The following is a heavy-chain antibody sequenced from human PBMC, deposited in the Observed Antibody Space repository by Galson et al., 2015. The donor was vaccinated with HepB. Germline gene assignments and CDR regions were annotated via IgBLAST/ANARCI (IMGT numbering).Heavy chain of an antibody. V-gene: IGHV3-11*05. J-gene: IGHJ4*02. D-gene: IGHD5-12*01. CDR3: ARDKGGYDPFDY. CDR2: ISSSSSYT. CDR1: GFTFSDYY. Sequence: SLRLSCAASGFTFSDYYMSWIRQAPGKGLEWVSYISSSSSYTNYADSVKDRFTISRDNAKNSLYLQMNSLRAEDTAVYYCARDKGGYDPFDYWGQGTLVTVSS.